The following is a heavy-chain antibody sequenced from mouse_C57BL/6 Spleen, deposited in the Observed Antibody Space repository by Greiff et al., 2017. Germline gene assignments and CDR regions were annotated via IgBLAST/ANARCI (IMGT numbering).Heavy chain of an antibody. CDR1: GYTFTDYE. CDR3: TREDYGNFAWFAY. D-gene: IGHD2-1*01. J-gene: IGHJ3*01. CDR2: IDPETGGT. Sequence: QVLLQQSGAELVRPGASVTLSCKASGYTFTDYEMHWVKQTPVHGLEWIGAIDPETGGTAYNQKFKGKAILTADKSSSTAYMELRSLTSEDSAVYYCTREDYGNFAWFAYWGQGTLVTVSA. V-gene: IGHV1-15*01.